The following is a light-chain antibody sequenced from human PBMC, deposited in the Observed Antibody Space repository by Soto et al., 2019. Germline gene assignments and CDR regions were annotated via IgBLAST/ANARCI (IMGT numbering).Light chain of an antibody. J-gene: IGKJ1*01. CDR2: GAS. CDR1: QSVSSSQ. Sequence: EILLTQSPCTLSLSPWERATLSCRASQSVSSSQLAWYQQKPGQAPRLLMYGASSRATGIPDRLSGSGSGTDFTLTISRLEPDDFSTFYCQQYNNYPWTFGQGTKVDNK. V-gene: IGKV3-20*01. CDR3: QQYNNYPWT.